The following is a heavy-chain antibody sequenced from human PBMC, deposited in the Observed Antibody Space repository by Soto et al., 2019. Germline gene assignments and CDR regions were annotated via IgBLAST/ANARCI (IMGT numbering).Heavy chain of an antibody. J-gene: IGHJ6*02. CDR3: ARAYSGRLPRRADYYFAMDV. CDR2: IGAADDP. V-gene: IGHV3-13*05. Sequence: GGSLRLSCAASGFTFSSYAMSWVRRAPGKGLEWVSAIGAADDPYYLGSVKGRFTISRENAKNSLYLQMNSLRAEDTAVYYCARAYSGRLPRRADYYFAMDVWGQGTTVTVSS. D-gene: IGHD2-15*01. CDR1: GFTFSSYA.